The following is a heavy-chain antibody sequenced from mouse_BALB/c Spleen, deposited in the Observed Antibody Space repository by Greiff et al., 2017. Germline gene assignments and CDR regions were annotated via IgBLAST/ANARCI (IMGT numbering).Heavy chain of an antibody. CDR3: TRTSDWYFDV. CDR1: GFTFSNYW. V-gene: IGHV6-6*02. Sequence: EVQLVESGGGLVQPGGSMKLSCVASGFTFSNYWMNWVRQSPEKGLEWVAEIRLKSNNYATHYAESVKGRFTISRDDSKSSVYLQMNNLRAEDTGIYYCTRTSDWYFDVWGAGTTVTVSS. CDR2: IRLKSNNYAT. J-gene: IGHJ1*01.